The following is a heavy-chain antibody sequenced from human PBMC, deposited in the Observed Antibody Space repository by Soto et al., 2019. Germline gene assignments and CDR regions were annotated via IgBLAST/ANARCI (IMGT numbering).Heavy chain of an antibody. D-gene: IGHD3-3*01. CDR2: ISYTGST. V-gene: IGHV4-59*01. CDR1: GGSISNYH. J-gene: IGHJ4*02. CDR3: GRVAADAYWSGYDDY. Sequence: QEQLQESGPRLVKPSETLSLTCSVSGGSISNYHWSWIRQPPGQGLEWIGYISYTGSTNYSPYRRSRVTMLLATSKEQFSLKLSSVTAADTAVYYCGRVAADAYWSGYDDYWGQGTLVTVSS.